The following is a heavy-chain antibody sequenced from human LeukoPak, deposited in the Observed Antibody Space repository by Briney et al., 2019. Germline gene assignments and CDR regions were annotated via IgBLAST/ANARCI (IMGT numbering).Heavy chain of an antibody. D-gene: IGHD6-19*01. CDR1: VYTFTVYY. CDR2: INTNSGGT. Sequence: ASVNVSCKASVYTFTVYYIHWVRQAPGQGLEWMGWINTNSGGTNYAQNFQGRVTMTRDTSIGTAYMELSRLRVDDTAVYYCAKGGSAWDNPFDYWGQGTLVTVSS. CDR3: AKGGSAWDNPFDY. V-gene: IGHV1-2*02. J-gene: IGHJ4*02.